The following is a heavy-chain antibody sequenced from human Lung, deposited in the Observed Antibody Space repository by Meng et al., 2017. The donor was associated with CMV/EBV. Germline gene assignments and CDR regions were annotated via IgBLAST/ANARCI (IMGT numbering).Heavy chain of an antibody. CDR1: GFTFSSYA. V-gene: IGHV3-64*02. D-gene: IGHD1-7*01. J-gene: IGHJ4*02. Sequence: GGSXRLXCAASGFTFSSYAMHWVRQAPGKGLEYVSAISSNGGSTYYADSVKGRFTISRDNSKNTLYLQMGSLRAEDMAVYYCARVRGTTPLFDYWGQGTRVTVSS. CDR2: ISSNGGST. CDR3: ARVRGTTPLFDY.